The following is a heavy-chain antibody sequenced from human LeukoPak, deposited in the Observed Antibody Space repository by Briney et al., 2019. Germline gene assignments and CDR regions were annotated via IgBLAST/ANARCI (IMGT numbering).Heavy chain of an antibody. Sequence: SVKVSCKASGGTFRSYVISWVRQAPGQGLEWMGGIIPIFGTTNYAQKFQGRVTITADESTSTGYMELSSLRSEDTAVHYCAKVGCTGGSCHSPYYYGMDVWGQGTTVTVSS. D-gene: IGHD2-15*01. CDR2: IIPIFGTT. V-gene: IGHV1-69*13. J-gene: IGHJ6*02. CDR1: GGTFRSYV. CDR3: AKVGCTGGSCHSPYYYGMDV.